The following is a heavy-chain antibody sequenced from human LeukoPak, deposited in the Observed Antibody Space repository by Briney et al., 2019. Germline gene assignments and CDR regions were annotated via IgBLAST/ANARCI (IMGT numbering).Heavy chain of an antibody. Sequence: PGGSLRLSCAASGFTFSSYSMNWVRQAPGKGLEWVSYISSSSSTIHYADSVRGRFTISRDNAKNSLYLQMNSLRAEDTAVYYCARDFHRRLYDSSGYYPYWGQGTLVTVSS. J-gene: IGHJ4*02. CDR1: GFTFSSYS. D-gene: IGHD3-22*01. CDR3: ARDFHRRLYDSSGYYPY. CDR2: ISSSSSTI. V-gene: IGHV3-48*01.